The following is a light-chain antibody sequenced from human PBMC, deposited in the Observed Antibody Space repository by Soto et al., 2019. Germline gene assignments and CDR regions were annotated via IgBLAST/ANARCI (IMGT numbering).Light chain of an antibody. CDR3: CSLTTSHTSV. J-gene: IGLJ1*01. V-gene: IGLV2-14*03. CDR2: HVT. Sequence: QSALTQPASVSGSPGQSITISCTGTSSDIGHYDYVSWYQQHPGKAPKLMIYHVTYRPSGVSNRYSGSKSGNSASLTISGLQADDEADYFCCSLTTSHTSVFGSGTKVTVL. CDR1: SSDIGHYDY.